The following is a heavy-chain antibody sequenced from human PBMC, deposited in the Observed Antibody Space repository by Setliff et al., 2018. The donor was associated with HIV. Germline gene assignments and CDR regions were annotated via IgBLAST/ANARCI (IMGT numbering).Heavy chain of an antibody. D-gene: IGHD5-12*01. J-gene: IGHJ4*02. CDR2: IIPIFGTA. V-gene: IGHV1-69*06. CDR1: GGTFSSYA. CDR3: ATRIRDGHRGYGYFDF. Sequence: ASVKVSCKASGGTFSSYAISWVRQAPGQGLEWMGGIIPIFGTANYAQKFQGRVTTTEDTYTDTAYMELSSLRPEDTAVYYCATRIRDGHRGYGYFDFWGQGTLVTVSS.